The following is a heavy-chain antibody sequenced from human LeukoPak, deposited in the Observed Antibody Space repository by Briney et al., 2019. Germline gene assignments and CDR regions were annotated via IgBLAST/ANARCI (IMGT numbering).Heavy chain of an antibody. CDR3: ARRGYYYGSSGYYYNNAFDI. CDR1: GFTFSTYG. D-gene: IGHD3-22*01. CDR2: ISSSGSTI. Sequence: GGSLRLSCAASGFTFSTYGLSWVRQAPGKGLEWVSYISSSGSTIYYADSVKGRFTISWDNAKNSLYLQMNSLRAEDTAVYYCARRGYYYGSSGYYYNNAFDIWGQGTMVTVSS. J-gene: IGHJ3*02. V-gene: IGHV3-48*04.